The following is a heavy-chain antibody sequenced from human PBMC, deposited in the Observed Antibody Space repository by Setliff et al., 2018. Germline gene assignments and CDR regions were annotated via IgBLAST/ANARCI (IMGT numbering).Heavy chain of an antibody. D-gene: IGHD2-15*01. J-gene: IGHJ5*01. Sequence: PSETLSLTCNVSGASISSGSHYWSWIRQSAGEKPTWIGHVYSTGSTNYNPSFESRVSISVDKSNNQFSLKMTSVTAADTAMYYCVRDRYGRNSDGSGVHNWFDSWGQGILVTVSS. CDR1: GASISSGSHY. V-gene: IGHV4-61*09. CDR3: VRDRYGRNSDGSGVHNWFDS. CDR2: VYSTGST.